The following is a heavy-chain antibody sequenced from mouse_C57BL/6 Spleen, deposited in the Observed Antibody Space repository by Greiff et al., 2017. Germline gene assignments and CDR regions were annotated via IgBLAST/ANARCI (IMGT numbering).Heavy chain of an antibody. Sequence: VQLQQPGTELVKPGASVKLSCKASGYTFTSYWMHWVKQRPGQGLEWIGNINPSNGGTHYKYKFKSKAILTVYKSSSTAYRQLSSLSCDDSAVYYCARSSYGNYPSYWGQGTSVTVSS. J-gene: IGHJ4*01. CDR3: ARSSYGNYPSY. V-gene: IGHV1-53*01. CDR2: INPSNGGT. D-gene: IGHD2-1*01. CDR1: GYTFTSYW.